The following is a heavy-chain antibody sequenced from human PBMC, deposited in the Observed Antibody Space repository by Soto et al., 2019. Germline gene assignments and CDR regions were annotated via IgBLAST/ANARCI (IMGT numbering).Heavy chain of an antibody. Sequence: GGSLRLSCAASGFTFSSYSMNWVRQAPGKGLEWVSSISSSSSYIYYADSVKGRFTISRDNAKNSLYLQMNSLRAEDTAVYYCARDPNIAVAGFDYWGQGTLVTVSS. CDR2: ISSSSSYI. J-gene: IGHJ4*02. V-gene: IGHV3-21*01. D-gene: IGHD6-19*01. CDR3: ARDPNIAVAGFDY. CDR1: GFTFSSYS.